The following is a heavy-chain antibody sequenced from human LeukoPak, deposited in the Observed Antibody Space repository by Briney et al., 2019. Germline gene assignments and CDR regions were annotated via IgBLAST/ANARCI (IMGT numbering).Heavy chain of an antibody. V-gene: IGHV1-46*01. Sequence: ASVKVSCKASGYTSTSDYMHWVRQAPGQGLEWMGIINPSGDTTSYAEKFQGRITMTRDMSTSTVYMELRSLRAEDTAVYYCAKDQASGSYYNWSFDDWGQGTLVTVSS. J-gene: IGHJ4*02. CDR1: GYTSTSDY. CDR2: INPSGDTT. D-gene: IGHD3-10*01. CDR3: AKDQASGSYYNWSFDD.